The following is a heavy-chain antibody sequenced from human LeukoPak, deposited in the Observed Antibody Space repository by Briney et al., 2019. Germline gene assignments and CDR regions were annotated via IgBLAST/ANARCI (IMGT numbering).Heavy chain of an antibody. CDR1: GGSISTYY. CDR3: ARSISGGAPFFDY. J-gene: IGHJ4*02. Sequence: SETLSLTCTVSGGSISTYYWSWIRQPAGKGLEWIGRIYASGNTNYNPSLKSRVTMSVDTSKNQFSLKLSSVTAADTAVYYCARSISGGAPFFDYWGQGTLVTVSS. V-gene: IGHV4-4*07. D-gene: IGHD1-14*01. CDR2: IYASGNT.